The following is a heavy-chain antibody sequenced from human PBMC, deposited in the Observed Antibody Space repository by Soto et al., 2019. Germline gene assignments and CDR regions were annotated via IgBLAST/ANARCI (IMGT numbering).Heavy chain of an antibody. V-gene: IGHV5-51*01. J-gene: IGHJ6*02. Sequence: PGESLKISCKGSGYSFTSYWNGWVRQMPGKGLEWMGIIYPGDSDTRYSPSFQGQVTISADKSISTAYLQWSSLKASDTAMYYCARGDRAGYYYYGMDVWGQGTTVTVSS. D-gene: IGHD3-10*01. CDR2: IYPGDSDT. CDR3: ARGDRAGYYYYGMDV. CDR1: GYSFTSYW.